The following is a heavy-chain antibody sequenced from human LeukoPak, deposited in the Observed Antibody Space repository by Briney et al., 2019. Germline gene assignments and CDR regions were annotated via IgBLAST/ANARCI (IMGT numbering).Heavy chain of an antibody. CDR1: GFTFSSYS. CDR2: ISSSSSYI. D-gene: IGHD1-26*01. Sequence: GGSLRLSCAASGFTFSSYSMNWVRQAPGKGLEWVSSISSSSSYIYYADSVKGRFTISRDNAKNSLYLQMNSLRAEDTGVYYCARGYSGSYYFGDYWGQGTLVTVSS. J-gene: IGHJ4*02. CDR3: ARGYSGSYYFGDY. V-gene: IGHV3-21*01.